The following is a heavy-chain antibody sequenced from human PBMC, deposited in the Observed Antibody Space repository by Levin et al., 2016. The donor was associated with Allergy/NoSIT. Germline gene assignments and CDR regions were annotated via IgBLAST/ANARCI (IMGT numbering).Heavy chain of an antibody. J-gene: IGHJ6*03. D-gene: IGHD5-18*01. CDR3: ARVDTALSGYYYYYMDL. V-gene: IGHV5-51*01. CDR2: IYPDDSDT. Sequence: VRQMPGKGLECMGIIYPDDSDTRYSPSFRGQVTISADKSSSTAYLQWSSLKASDTAMYYCARVDTALSGYYYYYMDLWGKGTTVTVSS.